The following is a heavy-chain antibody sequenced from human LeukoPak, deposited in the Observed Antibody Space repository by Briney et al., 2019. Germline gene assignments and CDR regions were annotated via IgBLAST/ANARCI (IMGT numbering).Heavy chain of an antibody. D-gene: IGHD3-10*01. CDR1: GMTFTNAW. CDR3: TTDPVGIYDADY. J-gene: IGHJ4*02. CDR2: IKSKVRGGTS. Sequence: GSLRLSCSVSGMTFTNAWMTRVRQAPGKGLEWVARIKSKVRGGTSDYAAPVKGRFTISRDDSEKKLYLQMNNLKSEDTALYYCTTDPVGIYDADYWGQGTLVTVSS. V-gene: IGHV3-15*01.